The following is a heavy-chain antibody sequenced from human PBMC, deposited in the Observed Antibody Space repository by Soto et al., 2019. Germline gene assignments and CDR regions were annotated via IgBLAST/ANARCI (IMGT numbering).Heavy chain of an antibody. Sequence: GGSLRLSCAASGFTFSSYGMHWVRQAPGKGLEWVAVIWYDGSNKYYADSVKGRFTISRDNSKNTLYLQMNSLRAEDTAVYYCARDRGHRSGWPTGWFDTWGQGTLVTVSS. CDR1: GFTFSSYG. J-gene: IGHJ5*02. CDR2: IWYDGSNK. D-gene: IGHD6-19*01. CDR3: ARDRGHRSGWPTGWFDT. V-gene: IGHV3-33*01.